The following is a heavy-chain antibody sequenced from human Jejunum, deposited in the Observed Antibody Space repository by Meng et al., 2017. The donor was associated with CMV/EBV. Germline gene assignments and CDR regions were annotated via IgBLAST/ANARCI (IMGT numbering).Heavy chain of an antibody. Sequence: CKASGSTFSNSATSWVRQAPGQGLEWMGNIIPVFDRTNYTQKFQGRVTITADRSTNTAYMELSSLRSDDTAIYYCAGGLGGTIDYWGQGTLVTVSS. D-gene: IGHD1-26*01. CDR1: GSTFSNSA. CDR2: IIPVFDRT. J-gene: IGHJ4*02. V-gene: IGHV1-69*04. CDR3: AGGLGGTIDY.